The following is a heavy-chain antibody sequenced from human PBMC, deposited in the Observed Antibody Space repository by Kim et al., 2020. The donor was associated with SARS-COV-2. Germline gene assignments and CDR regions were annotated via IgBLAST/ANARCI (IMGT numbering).Heavy chain of an antibody. D-gene: IGHD3-10*01. Sequence: GGSLRLSCTVSGFNFNSYSMNWVRQAPGKGLEWVSYISSSSNTVYYAGSVRGRFTISRDNAKNSLFLQMNSLRDEDTAVYYCARCPLSMTMVRGMITTTLFCYYNWDAWGQGTTVTVSS. V-gene: IGHV3-48*02. J-gene: IGHJ6*02. CDR1: GFNFNSYS. CDR3: ARCPLSMTMVRGMITTTLFCYYNWDA. CDR2: ISSSSNTV.